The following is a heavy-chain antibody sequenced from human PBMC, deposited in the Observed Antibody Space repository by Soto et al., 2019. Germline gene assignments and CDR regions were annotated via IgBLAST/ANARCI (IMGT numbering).Heavy chain of an antibody. J-gene: IGHJ4*02. Sequence: EVQVVESGGDLVKPGGSLRLSCVTSGVMFSSAWMNWVRQAPGKGLEWVGRIKSKRDGGARDYAEPVKGRFSISRDDSNNTVFLHMNSLRAEDTALYYCVEGWNDFWGQGTLVTVSS. CDR2: IKSKRDGGAR. V-gene: IGHV3-15*01. CDR3: VEGWNDF. D-gene: IGHD1-1*01. CDR1: GVMFSSAW.